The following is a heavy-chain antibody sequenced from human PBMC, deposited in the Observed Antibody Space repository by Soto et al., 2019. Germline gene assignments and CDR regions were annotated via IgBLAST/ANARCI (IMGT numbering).Heavy chain of an antibody. V-gene: IGHV1-18*01. Sequence: QGQLVQSGAEVKKPGASVKVSCKASGYRFNSYGISWVRQAPGQVLEWMGWISAYNHNTKYAQKFQGRVTMPTDTSTSTAYLDLRSLRSDDTAVYYCARDNPLPAHHYARRGHYSTLDFWGQGTLVTVFS. J-gene: IGHJ4*02. CDR2: ISAYNHNT. CDR3: ARDNPLPAHHYARRGHYSTLDF. CDR1: GYRFNSYG. D-gene: IGHD3-22*01.